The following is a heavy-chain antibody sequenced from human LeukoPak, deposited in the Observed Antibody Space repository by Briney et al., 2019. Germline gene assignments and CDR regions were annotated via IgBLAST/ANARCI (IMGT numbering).Heavy chain of an antibody. CDR3: ARVDRIAAAGLLDY. CDR1: GYTFTSYY. D-gene: IGHD6-13*01. CDR2: INPSGGST. V-gene: IGHV1-46*01. Sequence: ASVKVSCKASGYTFTSYYMHWVRQAPGQGLEWMGIINPSGGSTSYAQKFQGRVTMTRDTSISTAYMELSRLRSADPAVYYCARVDRIAAAGLLDYWGQGTLVTVSS. J-gene: IGHJ4*02.